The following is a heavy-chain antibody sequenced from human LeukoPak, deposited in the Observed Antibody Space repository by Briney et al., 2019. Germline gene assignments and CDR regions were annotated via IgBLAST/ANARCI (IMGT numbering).Heavy chain of an antibody. CDR3: ARGYCSGGSCYDLGDY. CDR1: GYTFTSYD. Sequence: APVKVSCKASGYTFTSYDINWVRQATGQGLEWMGWMNPNSGNTGYAQKFQGRVTMTRNTSISTAYMELSSLRSEDTAVYYCARGYCSGGSCYDLGDYWGQGTLVTVSS. D-gene: IGHD2-15*01. CDR2: MNPNSGNT. J-gene: IGHJ4*02. V-gene: IGHV1-8*01.